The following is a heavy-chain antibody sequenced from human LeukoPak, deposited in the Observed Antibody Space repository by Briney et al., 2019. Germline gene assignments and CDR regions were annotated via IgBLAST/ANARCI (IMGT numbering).Heavy chain of an antibody. Sequence: KPSETLSLTCAVYGGSFSGYYWSWIRQPPGKGLEWIGEINHSGSTNYNPSLKSRVTISVDTSKNQFSLKLSSVTAADTAVYYCALRGGNFDYWGQGTLVTVSS. CDR3: ALRGGNFDY. V-gene: IGHV4-34*01. CDR1: GGSFSGYY. D-gene: IGHD3-16*01. CDR2: INHSGST. J-gene: IGHJ4*02.